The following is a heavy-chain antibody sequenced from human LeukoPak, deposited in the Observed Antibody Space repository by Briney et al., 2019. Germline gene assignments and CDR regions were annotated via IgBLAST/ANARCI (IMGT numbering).Heavy chain of an antibody. Sequence: SETLSLTCTVSGGSISSYYWSWIRQPPGKGLEWIGYIYYSGSTNYNPSLKSRVTISVDTSKNQSSLKLSSVTAADTAVYYCARSRSGSYGLWGQGTLVTVSS. CDR3: ARSRSGSYGL. V-gene: IGHV4-59*08. D-gene: IGHD1-26*01. J-gene: IGHJ4*02. CDR1: GGSISSYY. CDR2: IYYSGST.